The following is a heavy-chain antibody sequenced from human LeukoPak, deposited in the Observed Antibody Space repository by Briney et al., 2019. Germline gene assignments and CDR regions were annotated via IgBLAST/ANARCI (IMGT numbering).Heavy chain of an antibody. V-gene: IGHV4-59*01. CDR3: VASYGGYVPDY. CDR1: GGSIGSYH. Sequence: SETLSLTCTVSGGSIGSYHWNWIRQPSGKGLEWIGIVFNNGGTKHNPSLKSRVAISVDTSKNQFALKLTSVTAADTAVYYCVASYGGYVPDYWGQGALVIVSS. CDR2: VFNNGGT. D-gene: IGHD5-12*01. J-gene: IGHJ4*02.